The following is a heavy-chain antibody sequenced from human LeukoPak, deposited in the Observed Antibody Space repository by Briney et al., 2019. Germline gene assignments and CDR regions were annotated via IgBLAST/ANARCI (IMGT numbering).Heavy chain of an antibody. V-gene: IGHV1-46*01. D-gene: IGHD3-3*01. J-gene: IGHJ5*02. Sequence: ASMKLSSKASGYTFTSYYMHWERQAPGQGLEWMGIINPSGGSTSYAQKFQSRVTMTRDTSTSTVYMELSSLRSEDTAVYYCARGALYDFWRGYYSNWFDPWGQGTLVTVSS. CDR2: INPSGGST. CDR1: GYTFTSYY. CDR3: ARGALYDFWRGYYSNWFDP.